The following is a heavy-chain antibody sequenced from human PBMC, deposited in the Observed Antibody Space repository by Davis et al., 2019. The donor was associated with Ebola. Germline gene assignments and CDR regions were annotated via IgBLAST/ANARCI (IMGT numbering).Heavy chain of an antibody. V-gene: IGHV4-59*01. CDR1: GDSISSVY. Sequence: MPSETLSLTCTVSGDSISSVYWSWIRQPPGEGMEYIGYIYYVGTTDYNPSLKSRVTMSVDMSKNQFSLNLNSVTAADTAIYYCARVRGTLARFYGMDVWGQGTTVTVSS. CDR2: IYYVGTT. J-gene: IGHJ6*02. CDR3: ARVRGTLARFYGMDV. D-gene: IGHD3-10*01.